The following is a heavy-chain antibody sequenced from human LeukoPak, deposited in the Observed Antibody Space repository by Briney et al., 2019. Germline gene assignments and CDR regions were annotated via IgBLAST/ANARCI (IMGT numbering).Heavy chain of an antibody. Sequence: GGSLRLSCVASGIAFRNYAMTWVRQAPGKGLEWVSSITGSGTTTRYADSVKGRFTISRDNSVGTLYLQLNSLSAEDTAVYYCGIDPNGDYIGAFDLWGQGTKVTASS. D-gene: IGHD4-17*01. CDR3: GIDPNGDYIGAFDL. CDR1: GIAFRNYA. J-gene: IGHJ3*01. CDR2: ITGSGTTT. V-gene: IGHV3-23*01.